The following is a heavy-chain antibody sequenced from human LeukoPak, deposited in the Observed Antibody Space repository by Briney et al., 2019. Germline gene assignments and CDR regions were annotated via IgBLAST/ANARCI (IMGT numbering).Heavy chain of an antibody. CDR2: ISSNSRYI. CDR3: TRGGYRSWDAFDI. CDR1: GFTFSTYS. J-gene: IGHJ3*02. D-gene: IGHD6-13*01. V-gene: IGHV3-21*01. Sequence: PGGSLRLSCAASGFTFSTYSMNWVRQAPGKGLEWVSAISSNSRYIYYADSVKGRFTISRDNAKNTLYLQMNSLTAEDTAVYYCTRGGYRSWDAFDIWGQGTMVTVSS.